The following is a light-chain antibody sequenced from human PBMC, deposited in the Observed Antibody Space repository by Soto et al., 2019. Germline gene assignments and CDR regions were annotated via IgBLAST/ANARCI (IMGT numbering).Light chain of an antibody. CDR3: QQYSHWPLYT. V-gene: IGKV3-15*01. CDR1: QSVSRN. Sequence: EVVMTQSPATLSVSPGERATLSCRASQSVSRNLAWYQQRPGRAPRLLIYDASTRATNIPTRFSGSGSGTEFTIIISSLQSEDFAVYYCQQYSHWPLYTFGQGTKLEIK. J-gene: IGKJ2*01. CDR2: DAS.